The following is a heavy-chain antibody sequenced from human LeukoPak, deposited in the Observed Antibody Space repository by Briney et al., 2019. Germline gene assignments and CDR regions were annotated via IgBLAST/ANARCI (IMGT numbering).Heavy chain of an antibody. CDR2: ISSSSPYINSYT. D-gene: IGHD5-12*01. CDR3: GSRGYSGYDSPKGYQDY. CDR1: GFTFSTYT. J-gene: IGHJ4*02. V-gene: IGHV3-21*01. Sequence: GGFLRLSCAASGFTFSTYTMHWVRQAPGKGLEWISSISSSSPYINSYTFYADSLKGRFTISRDNAKNSLYLHMNSLRAEDTAVYYCGSRGYSGYDSPKGYQDYWGQGTLVTVSS.